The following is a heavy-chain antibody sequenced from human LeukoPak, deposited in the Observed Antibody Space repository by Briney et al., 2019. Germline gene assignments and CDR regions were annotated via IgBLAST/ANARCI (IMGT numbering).Heavy chain of an antibody. V-gene: IGHV3-23*01. J-gene: IGHJ4*02. Sequence: GGSLRLSCGASGFTFSNYAMSWVRQAPGKGLEWLSTIYGSGDRTSHADSVKGRFTISRDNSKNTLYLQMNSLRAEDTAVYYCAKDVAPDTGYDFDYWGQGTLVTVSS. CDR3: AKDVAPDTGYDFDY. CDR1: GFTFSNYA. CDR2: IYGSGDRT. D-gene: IGHD5-12*01.